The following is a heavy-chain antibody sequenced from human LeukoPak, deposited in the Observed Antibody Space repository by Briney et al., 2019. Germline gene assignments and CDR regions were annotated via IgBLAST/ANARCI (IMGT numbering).Heavy chain of an antibody. CDR3: ALHQGIFGVASYEYYFDY. V-gene: IGHV1-69*13. CDR2: IIPIFGTA. CDR1: GGTFSSYA. J-gene: IGHJ4*02. Sequence: ASVKVSCKASGGTFSSYAISWVRQAPGQGLEWMGGIIPIFGTANYAQKFQGRVTITADESTSTAYMELSSLRSEDTAVYYCALHQGIFGVASYEYYFDYWGQGTLVTVSS. D-gene: IGHD3-3*01.